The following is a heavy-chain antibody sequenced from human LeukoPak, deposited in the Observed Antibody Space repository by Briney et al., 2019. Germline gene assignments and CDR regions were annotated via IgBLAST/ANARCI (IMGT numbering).Heavy chain of an antibody. J-gene: IGHJ4*02. D-gene: IGHD6-6*01. CDR2: IWYDGSNK. CDR1: GFTFSSYD. V-gene: IGHV3-33*01. Sequence: GGSLRLSCAASGFTFSSYDMHWVRQAPGEGLEWVTVIWYDGSNKYYADSVKGRFTISRDNSKNTLYLQMNSLRVEDTAVYYCARDSSSSSYYFDYWGQGSLVTVSS. CDR3: ARDSSSSSYYFDY.